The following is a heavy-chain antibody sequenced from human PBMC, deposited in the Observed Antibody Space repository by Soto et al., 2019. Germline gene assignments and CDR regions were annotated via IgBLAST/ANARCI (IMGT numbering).Heavy chain of an antibody. CDR3: AKESYYYDSSGYYYHPFDY. CDR1: GFTFSSYA. D-gene: IGHD3-22*01. J-gene: IGHJ4*02. CDR2: ISGSGGST. Sequence: GGSLRLSCAASGFTFSSYAMSWVRQAPGKGLEWVSAISGSGGSTYYADSVKGRFTISRDNSKNTLYLQMNSLRAEDTAVYYCAKESYYYDSSGYYYHPFDYWGQGTLVTVSS. V-gene: IGHV3-23*01.